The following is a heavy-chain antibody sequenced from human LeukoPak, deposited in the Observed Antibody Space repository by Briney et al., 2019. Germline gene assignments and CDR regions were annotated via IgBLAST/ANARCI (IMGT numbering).Heavy chain of an antibody. CDR2: FDPEDGET. CDR1: GYTLTELS. CDR3: AKGFGESHYYYYGMDV. D-gene: IGHD3-10*01. J-gene: IGHJ6*02. Sequence: ASVKVSCKVSGYTLTELSMHWVRQAPGKGLEWMGGFDPEDGETIYAQKFRGRVTMTEDTFTDTAYMELSSLRSEDTAVYYCAKGFGESHYYYYGMDVWGQGTTVTVSS. V-gene: IGHV1-24*01.